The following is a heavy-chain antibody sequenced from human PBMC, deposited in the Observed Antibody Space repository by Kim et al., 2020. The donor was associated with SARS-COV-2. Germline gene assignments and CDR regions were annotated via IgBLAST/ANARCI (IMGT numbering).Heavy chain of an antibody. Sequence: TYYADTMKARFSISRDNSKNTLYLQMNSLRAKDTAIYYCARDWDILGGMDVWGQGTTVTVSS. CDR2: T. V-gene: IGHV3-66*01. J-gene: IGHJ6*02. CDR3: ARDWDILGGMDV. D-gene: IGHD2-21*01.